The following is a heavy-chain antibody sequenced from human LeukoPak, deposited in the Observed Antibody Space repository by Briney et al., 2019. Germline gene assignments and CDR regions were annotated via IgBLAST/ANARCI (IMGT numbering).Heavy chain of an antibody. CDR3: ARQAYPWKY. V-gene: IGHV3-11*01. CDR2: ISPSGDTI. CDR1: GFTFRDYY. J-gene: IGHJ4*02. Sequence: GGSLRLSCATSGFTFRDYYMAWIRQAPGKGLEWISYISPSGDTIYYANSVKGRFTVSRDNARNSPYLQMNSLRADDTALYYCARQAYPWKYWGQGTLVTVSS. D-gene: IGHD3-16*01.